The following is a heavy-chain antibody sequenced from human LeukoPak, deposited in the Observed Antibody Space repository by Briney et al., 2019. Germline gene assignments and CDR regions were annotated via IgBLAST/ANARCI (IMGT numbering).Heavy chain of an antibody. CDR1: GFIFSDYY. V-gene: IGHV3-11*06. J-gene: IGHJ1*01. Sequence: PGGSLRLSCAASGFIFSDYYMSWIRQTPEKGLEWLSYISSSSGYKNYADSLKGRFTISSDNAKNLVYLQMNSLSAEDTAVYYCARQGLYDSSDFWTFQHWGQGTLVTVSS. CDR2: ISSSSGYK. D-gene: IGHD3/OR15-3a*01. CDR3: ARQGLYDSSDFWTFQH.